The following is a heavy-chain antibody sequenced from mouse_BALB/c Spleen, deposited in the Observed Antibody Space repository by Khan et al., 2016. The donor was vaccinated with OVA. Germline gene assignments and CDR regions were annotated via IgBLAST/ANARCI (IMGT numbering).Heavy chain of an antibody. D-gene: IGHD2-14*01. CDR3: AREGAYYRSDGWFSY. V-gene: IGHV1-4*01. J-gene: IGHJ3*01. Sequence: VKLQESGAELARPGASVKMSCKASGYTFTTYTMHWVKQRPGQGLEWIGYINPSNGYTNYNQKFKDKSTLTADESSSTAYMQLSSLTSDYSAVYYCAREGAYYRSDGWFSYWGQGTLVTVSA. CDR1: GYTFTTYT. CDR2: INPSNGYT.